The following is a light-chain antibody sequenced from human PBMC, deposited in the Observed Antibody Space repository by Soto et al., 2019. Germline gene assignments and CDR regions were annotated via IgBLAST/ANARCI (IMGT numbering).Light chain of an antibody. J-gene: IGKJ2*01. CDR2: DAS. CDR1: QSVSSY. Sequence: EILLTQSPATLSLSPGERATLSCRASQSVSSYLAWYQQKPGQAPRLLIYDASNRATGIPARFSGSGSGTDFPLTISSLAPEDFAVYYCQQRINWPRTFGQGTKLEIK. V-gene: IGKV3-11*01. CDR3: QQRINWPRT.